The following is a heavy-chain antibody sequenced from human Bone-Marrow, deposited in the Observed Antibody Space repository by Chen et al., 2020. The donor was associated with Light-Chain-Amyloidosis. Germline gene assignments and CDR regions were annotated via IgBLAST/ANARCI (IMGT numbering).Heavy chain of an antibody. CDR2: SNGDGTDI. J-gene: IGHJ4*02. CDR1: GFTFSDYY. V-gene: IGHV3-74*01. D-gene: IGHD1-1*01. CDR3: ARSVSGTFDY. Sequence: DVQLVESGGGSIQPGESLRLSCAASGFTFSDYYMHWVRQGPGKGLVWVSRSNGDGTDIKYADSVRGRFTISRDSAKNTVYLQMNSLRTEDTAVYYCARSVSGTFDYWGQGALVTVSS.